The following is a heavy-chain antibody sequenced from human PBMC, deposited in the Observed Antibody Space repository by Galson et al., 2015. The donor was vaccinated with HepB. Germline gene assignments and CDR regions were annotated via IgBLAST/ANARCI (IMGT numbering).Heavy chain of an antibody. CDR1: GFALNSYS. D-gene: IGHD3/OR15-3a*01. Sequence: SLRLSCAPSGFALNSYSVNWIRQAPGKGLEWVASITSSSSYIHYVDSVKGRFTISRDNAKNVMDLQMNALRDDDTAVYYCVRGLYEFWGGYRPDTFDLWGQGTMVTVS. J-gene: IGHJ3*01. V-gene: IGHV3-21*06. CDR2: ITSSSSYI. CDR3: VRGLYEFWGGYRPDTFDL.